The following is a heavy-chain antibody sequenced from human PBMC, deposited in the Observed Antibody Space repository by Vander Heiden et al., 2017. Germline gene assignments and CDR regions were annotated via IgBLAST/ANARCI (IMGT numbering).Heavy chain of an antibody. D-gene: IGHD1-26*01. J-gene: IGHJ4*02. CDR3: TTGGRRGATTD. Sequence: EVQLVASGGGLVKPGGSLSIPCAASGFTFSNAWMGWVRQAPGKGLEWVGRIKSKTDGGTTDYAAPVKGRFTISRDDSKNTLYLQMNSLKTEDTAVYYCTTGGRRGATTDWGQGTLVTVSS. V-gene: IGHV3-15*01. CDR2: IKSKTDGGTT. CDR1: GFTFSNAW.